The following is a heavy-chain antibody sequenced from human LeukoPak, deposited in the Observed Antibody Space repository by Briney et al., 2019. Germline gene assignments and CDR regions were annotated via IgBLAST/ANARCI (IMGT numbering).Heavy chain of an antibody. D-gene: IGHD3-9*01. V-gene: IGHV4-39*01. Sequence: SETLSLTCTVSGCSISSSNYYWGWIRQPPGKGLEWIGSIYYSWSTYYNPSVKSRVTIFVDTFQNQFSLKLGSVTAADTAVYYCARHPKFLRDFDYWGQGTLVTVSS. CDR1: GCSISSSNYY. CDR3: ARHPKFLRDFDY. CDR2: IYYSWST. J-gene: IGHJ4*02.